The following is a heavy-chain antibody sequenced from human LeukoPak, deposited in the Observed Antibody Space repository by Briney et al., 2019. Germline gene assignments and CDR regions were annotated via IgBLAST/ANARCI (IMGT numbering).Heavy chain of an antibody. CDR2: ISSSSSYI. CDR3: ARDLYSSGWFDY. D-gene: IGHD6-19*01. J-gene: IGHJ4*02. CDR1: GFTFSSYS. Sequence: GGSLRLSCAPSGFTFSSYSMNWVRQAPGKGLEWVSSISSSSSYIYYADSVKGRFTISRDNAKNSLYLQMNSLRAEDTAVYYCARDLYSSGWFDYWGQGTLVTVSS. V-gene: IGHV3-21*01.